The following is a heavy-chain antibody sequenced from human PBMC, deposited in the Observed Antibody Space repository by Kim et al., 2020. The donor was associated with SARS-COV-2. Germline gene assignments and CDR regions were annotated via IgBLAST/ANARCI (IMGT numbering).Heavy chain of an antibody. Sequence: GGSLRLSCADSGFTVSSNYMSWVRQAPGKGLEWVSVIYSGGSTYYADSVKGRFNISRDNSKNTLYLQMNSLRAEDTAVYYCARERGNDYGDYTHWGDYY. J-gene: IGHJ6*01. V-gene: IGHV3-53*01. D-gene: IGHD4-17*01. CDR2: IYSGGST. CDR3: ARERGNDYGDYTHWGDYY. CDR1: GFTVSSNY.